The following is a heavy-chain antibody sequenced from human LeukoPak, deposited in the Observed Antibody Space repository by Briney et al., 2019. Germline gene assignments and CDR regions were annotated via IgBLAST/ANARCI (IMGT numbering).Heavy chain of an antibody. D-gene: IGHD2-2*01. CDR2: INHSGST. V-gene: IGHV4-34*01. CDR1: GGSFSGYY. J-gene: IGHJ4*02. CDR3: ARAFVVVPAAHFDY. Sequence: SETLSLTYAVYGGSFSGYYWSWIRQPPGKGLEWIGEINHSGSTNYNPSVKSRVTISVDTSKNQFYLKMSSVTAADTAVYYCARAFVVVPAAHFDYWGQGTLVTVSS.